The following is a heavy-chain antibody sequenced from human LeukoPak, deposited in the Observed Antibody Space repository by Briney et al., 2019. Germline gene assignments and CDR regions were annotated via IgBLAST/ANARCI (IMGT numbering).Heavy chain of an antibody. J-gene: IGHJ4*02. D-gene: IGHD3-22*01. Sequence: GGSLRLSCAASGFTFSDYYMSWIRQAPGKGLEWVSYISSSGSTIYYADSVKGRFTISRDNAKNSLYLQMNSLRAEDAAVYYCARDLRYYYDSSLLGYWGQGTLVTVSS. CDR3: ARDLRYYYDSSLLGY. CDR2: ISSSGSTI. CDR1: GFTFSDYY. V-gene: IGHV3-11*01.